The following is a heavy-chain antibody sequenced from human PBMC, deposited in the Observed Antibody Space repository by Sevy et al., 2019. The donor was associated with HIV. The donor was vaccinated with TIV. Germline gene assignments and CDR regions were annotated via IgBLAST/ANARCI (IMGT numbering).Heavy chain of an antibody. CDR1: GFTFSSYA. D-gene: IGHD1-26*01. CDR2: ISGSGGST. V-gene: IGHV3-23*01. Sequence: GGSLRLSCAASGFTFSSYAMSWVRQAPGKGLEWVSAISGSGGSTYYADSVKGRFTISRDNSENTLYLQMNSLRAEDTAVYYCAKIGSGSYYIFYYFDYLGQGTLVTVSS. J-gene: IGHJ4*02. CDR3: AKIGSGSYYIFYYFDY.